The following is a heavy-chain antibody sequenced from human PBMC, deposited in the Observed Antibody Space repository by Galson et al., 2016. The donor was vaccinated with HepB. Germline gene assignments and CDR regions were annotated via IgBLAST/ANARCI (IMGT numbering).Heavy chain of an antibody. Sequence: SVKVSCKASGYTFTSYGITWVRQAPGQGLEWMGWISAYNGNTNYAQKLQGRVTITTDTFTSTAYMELRSMRSDDTAVYYCARGPSSTRTFDYWGLGTLVTVSS. CDR3: ARGPSSTRTFDY. V-gene: IGHV1-18*01. CDR2: ISAYNGNT. D-gene: IGHD2-2*01. J-gene: IGHJ4*02. CDR1: GYTFTSYG.